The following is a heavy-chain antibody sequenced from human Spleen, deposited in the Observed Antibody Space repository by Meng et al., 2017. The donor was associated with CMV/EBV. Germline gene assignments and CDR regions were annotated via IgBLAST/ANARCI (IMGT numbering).Heavy chain of an antibody. Sequence: SVKVSCKASGGTFSSYAISWVRQAPGQGLEWMGGIIPIFGTANYAQKFQGRVTITTDESTSTAYMELSSLRSEDRAVYYCVRAGRENFDYGDYNDAFDIWGQGTMVTVSS. J-gene: IGHJ3*02. CDR3: VRAGRENFDYGDYNDAFDI. D-gene: IGHD4-17*01. CDR1: GGTFSSYA. V-gene: IGHV1-69*05. CDR2: IIPIFGTA.